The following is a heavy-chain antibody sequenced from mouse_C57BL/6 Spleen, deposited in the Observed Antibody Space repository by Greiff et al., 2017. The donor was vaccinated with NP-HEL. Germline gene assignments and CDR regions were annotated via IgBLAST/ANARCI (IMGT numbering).Heavy chain of an antibody. J-gene: IGHJ3*01. D-gene: IGHD2-2*01. Sequence: VKLQESGAELARPGASVKMSCKASGYTFTSYTMHWVKQRPGQGLEWIGYINPSSGYTKYNQKFKDKATLTADKSSSTAYMQLSSLTSEDSAVYYCAGGYDLFAYWGQGTLVTVSA. CDR2: INPSSGYT. CDR3: AGGYDLFAY. CDR1: GYTFTSYT. V-gene: IGHV1-4*01.